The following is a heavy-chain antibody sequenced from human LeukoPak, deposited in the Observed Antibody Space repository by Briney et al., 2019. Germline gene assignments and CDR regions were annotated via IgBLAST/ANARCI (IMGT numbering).Heavy chain of an antibody. CDR1: GGSINSYY. CDR3: ARDRDSSGLRDFDL. V-gene: IGHV4-59*01. D-gene: IGHD3-22*01. CDR2: ICYSGNT. Sequence: SETLSLTCTVSGGSINSYYWSWIRQPPGKGLEWIGYICYSGNTNYNPSLKSRVSISIDTSKNQLSLQLSSVTAADTAVYYCARDRDSSGLRDFDLWGRGTLVTVSA. J-gene: IGHJ2*01.